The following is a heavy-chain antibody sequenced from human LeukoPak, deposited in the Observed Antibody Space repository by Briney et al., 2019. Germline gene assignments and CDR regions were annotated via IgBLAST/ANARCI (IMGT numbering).Heavy chain of an antibody. D-gene: IGHD1-26*01. CDR2: ISYDGSNK. J-gene: IGHJ6*02. V-gene: IGHV3-30-3*01. CDR1: GFTFSSYA. CDR3: ARRKGALWDPYGMDV. Sequence: PGGSLRLSCAASGFTFSSYATHWVRQAPGKGLEWVAVISYDGSNKYYADSVKGRFTISRDNSKNTLYLQMNSLRAEDTAVYYCARRKGALWDPYGMDVWGQGTTVTVSS.